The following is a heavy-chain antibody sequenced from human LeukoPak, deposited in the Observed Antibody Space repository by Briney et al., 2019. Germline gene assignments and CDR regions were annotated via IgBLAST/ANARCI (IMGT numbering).Heavy chain of an antibody. D-gene: IGHD3-22*01. CDR1: GFTFSSYG. CDR3: AKAIYYDSSGYNVIYYYYGMDV. J-gene: IGHJ6*02. CDR2: ISYDGSNK. V-gene: IGHV3-30*18. Sequence: GSLRLSCAASGFTFSSYGMHWVRQAPGKGLEWVALISYDGSNKYYADSVKGRFTISRDNSKNTLYLQMNSLRAEDTAVYYCAKAIYYDSSGYNVIYYYYGMDVWGQGTTVTVSS.